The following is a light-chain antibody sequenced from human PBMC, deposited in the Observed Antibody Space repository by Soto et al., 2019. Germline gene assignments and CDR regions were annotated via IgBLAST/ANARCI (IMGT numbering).Light chain of an antibody. J-gene: IGKJ1*01. CDR1: QSVSSW. Sequence: DIQMTQSPSTLSASVGDRVTFTCRASQSVSSWLAWYQQKPGKAPKLLIYDATTLESGVPSRFSGSGYGTEFTLNISSLQPDDFATYCCLQFHRYSPTFGQGTKVELK. CDR2: DAT. CDR3: LQFHRYSPT. V-gene: IGKV1-5*01.